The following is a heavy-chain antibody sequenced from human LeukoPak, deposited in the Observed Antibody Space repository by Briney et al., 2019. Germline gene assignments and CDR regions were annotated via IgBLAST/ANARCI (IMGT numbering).Heavy chain of an antibody. CDR3: ARVVTTYYYGSGSYYNPTYFDY. CDR1: GFTFSSYW. V-gene: IGHV3-74*01. D-gene: IGHD3-10*01. J-gene: IGHJ4*02. Sequence: PGGSLRLSGAASGFTFSSYWMHWVRQAPGKGLVWVSRINSDGSSTSYADSVKGRFTISRDNAKSTLYLQMNSLRAEDTAVYYCARVVTTYYYGSGSYYNPTYFDYWGQGTLVTVSS. CDR2: INSDGSST.